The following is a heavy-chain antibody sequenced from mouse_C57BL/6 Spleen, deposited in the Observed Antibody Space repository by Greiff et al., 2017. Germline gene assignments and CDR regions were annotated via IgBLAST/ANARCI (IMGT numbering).Heavy chain of an antibody. D-gene: IGHD1-1*01. J-gene: IGHJ1*03. V-gene: IGHV14-4*01. CDR3: TSDYYGSSHWYFDV. CDR1: GFNIKDDY. CDR2: IDPENGDT. Sequence: VQLQQSGAELVRPGASVKLSCTASGFNIKDDYMHWVKQRPEQGLEWIGWIDPENGDTEYASKFQGNATITADPSSNTAYLQLSSLTSEDTAVYYCTSDYYGSSHWYFDVWGTGTTVTVSS.